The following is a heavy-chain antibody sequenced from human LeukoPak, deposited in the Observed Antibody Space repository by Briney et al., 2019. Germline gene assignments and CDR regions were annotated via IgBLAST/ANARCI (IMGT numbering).Heavy chain of an antibody. CDR1: GFTFSSCE. J-gene: IGHJ4*02. D-gene: IGHD3-22*01. V-gene: IGHV3-48*03. CDR3: ARDAVWYYYDSSGYDHFDY. CDR2: ISSSGSTI. Sequence: PGGSLRLSCAASGFTFSSCEMNWVCQAPGKGLEWVSYISSSGSTIYYADSVKGRFTISRDNAKNSLYLQMNSLRAEDTAVYYCARDAVWYYYDSSGYDHFDYWGQGTLVTVSS.